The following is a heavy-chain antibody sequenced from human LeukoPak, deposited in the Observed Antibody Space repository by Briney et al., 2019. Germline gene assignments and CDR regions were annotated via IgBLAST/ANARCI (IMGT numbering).Heavy chain of an antibody. D-gene: IGHD3-10*01. V-gene: IGHV4-34*01. CDR2: INHSGST. CDR1: GGSFSGYY. CDR3: ARLRVRGVIRKGHYYMDV. J-gene: IGHJ6*03. Sequence: SETLSITCAVYGGSFSGYYWSWIRQPPGKGLEWIGEINHSGSTNYNPSLKSRVTISVDTSKNQFSLKLSSVTAADTAVYYCARLRVRGVIRKGHYYMDVWGKGTTVTVSS.